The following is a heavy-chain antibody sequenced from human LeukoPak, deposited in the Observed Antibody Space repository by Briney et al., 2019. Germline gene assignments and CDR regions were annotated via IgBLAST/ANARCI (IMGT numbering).Heavy chain of an antibody. V-gene: IGHV1-69*13. J-gene: IGHJ5*02. CDR3: ARETIAVAGGWFDP. CDR1: GYTFTDYF. D-gene: IGHD6-19*01. CDR2: IIPIFGTA. Sequence: SVKVSCKASGYTFTDYFMHWVRQAPGQGLEWMGGIIPIFGTANYAQKFQGRVTITADESTSTAYMELSSLRSEDTAVYYCARETIAVAGGWFDPWGQGTLVTVSS.